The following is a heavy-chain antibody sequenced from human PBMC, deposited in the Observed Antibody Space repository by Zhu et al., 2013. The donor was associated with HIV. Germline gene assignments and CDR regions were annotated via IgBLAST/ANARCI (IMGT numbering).Heavy chain of an antibody. Sequence: QVQLVQSGAEVKKPGSSVKVSCKASGGTFSSYAISWVRQAPGQGLEWMGGIIPIFGTANYAQKFQGRVTITADKSTSTAYMELSSLRSEDTAVYYCARVSHTLELVRPYGMDVWGQGTTVTVSS. CDR1: GGTFSSYA. V-gene: IGHV1-69*06. CDR3: ARVSHTLELVRPYGMDV. J-gene: IGHJ6*02. CDR2: IIPIFGTA. D-gene: IGHD6-13*01.